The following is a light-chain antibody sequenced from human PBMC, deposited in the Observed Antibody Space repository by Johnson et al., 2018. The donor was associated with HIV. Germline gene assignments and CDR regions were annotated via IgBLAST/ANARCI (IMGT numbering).Light chain of an antibody. CDR3: GTWDSSLSAFV. Sequence: QSVLTQPPSVSAAPGQKVTISCSGSSSNIENNFVSWYQQFPGTAPKLLIYDNNKRPSEIPDRFSGSKSGTSATLVITGLRTGDEADYYCGTWDSSLSAFVFGAGTTVSVL. J-gene: IGLJ1*01. CDR1: SSNIENNF. CDR2: DNN. V-gene: IGLV1-51*01.